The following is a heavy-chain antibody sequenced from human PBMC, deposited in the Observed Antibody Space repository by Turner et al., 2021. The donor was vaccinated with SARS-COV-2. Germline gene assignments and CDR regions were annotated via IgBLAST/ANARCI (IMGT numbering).Heavy chain of an antibody. Sequence: QVQLVQSGAEVKKPGASVKVSCKVSGYTLTELSMHWVRQAPGKGLEWMGGVDTEDGETIYAQKFQGRVTMTEDTSTDTAYMELSSLRSEDTAVYYCATGLPIVGASDYYYYYYGMDVWGQGTTVTVSS. J-gene: IGHJ6*02. CDR2: VDTEDGET. CDR3: ATGLPIVGASDYYYYYYGMDV. CDR1: GYTLTELS. V-gene: IGHV1-24*01. D-gene: IGHD1-26*01.